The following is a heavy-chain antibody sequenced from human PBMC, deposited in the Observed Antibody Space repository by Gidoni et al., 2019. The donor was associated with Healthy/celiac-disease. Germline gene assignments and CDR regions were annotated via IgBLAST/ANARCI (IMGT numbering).Heavy chain of an antibody. Sequence: QVQLVQSGAAVNKPGASVKVSCKASGYTFTGYFMHWVRQAPGQRLGWMGWINPKSGGTNYAQKFQGRVTMTRDTSISTAYMELSRLRSDDTAVYYCARDPLLLWFGELLGYYGMDVWGQGTTVTVSS. V-gene: IGHV1-2*02. CDR1: GYTFTGYF. CDR3: ARDPLLLWFGELLGYYGMDV. J-gene: IGHJ6*02. CDR2: INPKSGGT. D-gene: IGHD3-10*01.